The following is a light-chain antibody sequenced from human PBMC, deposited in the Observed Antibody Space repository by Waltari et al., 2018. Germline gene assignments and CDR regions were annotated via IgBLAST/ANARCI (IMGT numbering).Light chain of an antibody. CDR3: QQYNNWPPWT. CDR2: GAS. CDR1: QGVSSN. J-gene: IGKJ1*01. Sequence: EIVMTQSPATLSVSPGERATLSCRASQGVSSNLAWYLQKPGQAPRLLIYGASTRATCIPARFSGSGSGTEFTLTISSLQSGDFAVYYCQQYNNWPPWTFGQGTKVEIK. V-gene: IGKV3-15*01.